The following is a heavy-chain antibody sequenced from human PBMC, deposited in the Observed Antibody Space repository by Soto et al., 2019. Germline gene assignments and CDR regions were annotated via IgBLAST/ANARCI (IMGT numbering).Heavy chain of an antibody. CDR1: GFTVRRHA. Sequence: QVHLVESGGGVVQPGRSLRLSCAASGFTVRRHAVHWVRQAPGKGLEWVAVVSSDGSAKYYLDSVKGRFTSSRDNSKNTAFLQLNSLSSEDTAVYYCARSRSGAVADSFDSWGQGTLVTVST. D-gene: IGHD3-10*01. CDR2: VSSDGSAK. V-gene: IGHV3-30*04. J-gene: IGHJ4*02. CDR3: ARSRSGAVADSFDS.